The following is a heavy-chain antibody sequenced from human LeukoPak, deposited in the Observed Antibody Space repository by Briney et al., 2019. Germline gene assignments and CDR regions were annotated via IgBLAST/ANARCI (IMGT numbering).Heavy chain of an antibody. V-gene: IGHV3-33*01. CDR1: GFILSTHG. CDR2: MWYDGSRE. Sequence: GGSLRLSCAASGFILSTHGMRWVRQAPGKGLEWVAGMWYDGSREDYADSVKGRFTISRDMSKNTLNLQMNSLRVEDTAMFYCARDLSFGSLDFRGQGTLVTVSS. J-gene: IGHJ4*02. CDR3: ARDLSFGSLDF. D-gene: IGHD1-26*01.